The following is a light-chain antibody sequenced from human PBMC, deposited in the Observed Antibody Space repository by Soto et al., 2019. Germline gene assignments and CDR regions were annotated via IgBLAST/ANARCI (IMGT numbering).Light chain of an antibody. J-gene: IGKJ1*01. CDR1: QSVSSSY. V-gene: IGKV3-20*01. CDR2: GAS. CDR3: KQYGSSRT. Sequence: EIVLTQSPGTLSLSPGERATLSCRASQSVSSSYLAWYQQKPGQAPRLLIYGASSRATGIPDMFSGSGSGTDFTLTISRLEPEDFAVYYCKQYGSSRTFGQGTKGEIK.